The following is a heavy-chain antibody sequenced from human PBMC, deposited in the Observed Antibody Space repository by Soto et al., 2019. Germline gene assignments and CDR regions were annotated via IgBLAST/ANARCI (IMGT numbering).Heavy chain of an antibody. CDR2: ISGIGSNT. D-gene: IGHD2-15*01. CDR3: AKDRDIVVVIDATATGAFDI. V-gene: IGHV3-23*01. Sequence: PGGSLRLSCAASGFTFRNYGMSWVRQAPGKGLEWVSGISGIGSNTYYADSVQGRFTVSRDNSKNTVYLQMNSLRAEDTAVYFCAKDRDIVVVIDATATGAFDIWGQGTMVTVSS. J-gene: IGHJ3*02. CDR1: GFTFRNYG.